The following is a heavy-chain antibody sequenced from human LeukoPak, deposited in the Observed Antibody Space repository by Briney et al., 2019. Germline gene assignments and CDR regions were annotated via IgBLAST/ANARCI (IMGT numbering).Heavy chain of an antibody. CDR2: INPSGGST. CDR1: GYTFTSYY. J-gene: IGHJ4*02. Sequence: ASVTLSCKVSGYTFTSYYMHWVRQAPGQGLEWMGIINPSGGSTTYAQNFQGRVTMTSDTSTSTVYMELSSMRSEDTAVDYGARDYDILTGYFDYWGQGTLVTVSA. D-gene: IGHD3-9*01. CDR3: ARDYDILTGYFDY. V-gene: IGHV1-46*01.